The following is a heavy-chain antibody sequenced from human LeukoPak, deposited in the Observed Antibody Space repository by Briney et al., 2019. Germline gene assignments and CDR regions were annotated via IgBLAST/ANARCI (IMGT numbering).Heavy chain of an antibody. J-gene: IGHJ4*02. CDR3: ARVDTVMAYYFDL. CDR1: GFTGSTNC. Sequence: PGGSLRLSCAASGFTGSTNCMTWVRQAPGKGLEWVSTIYSGGTTYYADSVMGRFTISRHNSRNTLYLQMNSLRAEDTAAYYCARVDTVMAYYFDLWGQGTLVTVSS. D-gene: IGHD5-18*01. V-gene: IGHV3-53*04. CDR2: IYSGGTT.